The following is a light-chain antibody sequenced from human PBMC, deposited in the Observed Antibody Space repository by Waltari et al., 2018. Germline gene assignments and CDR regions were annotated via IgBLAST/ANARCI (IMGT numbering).Light chain of an antibody. Sequence: ETVMTQSPVTLSVSPGERATLSCRASQSVNSNLAWYQQNPGQAPRLLIYGASTRATGIPARFSGFGSGTEFILTISSLQSEDCVVYYCQQYNDWVTFGQGTRLEIK. CDR1: QSVNSN. CDR2: GAS. J-gene: IGKJ5*01. CDR3: QQYNDWVT. V-gene: IGKV3D-15*01.